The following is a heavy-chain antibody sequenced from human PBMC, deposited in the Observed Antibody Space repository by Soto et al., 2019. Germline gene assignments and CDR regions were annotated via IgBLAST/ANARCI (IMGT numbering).Heavy chain of an antibody. J-gene: IGHJ4*02. V-gene: IGHV4-34*01. D-gene: IGHD3-3*01. Sequence: QVQLQQWGAGPLKPSETLSLTCSVSGESFSGYFWTWIRQPPGKRLEWIGEINHSVTTNYDPSLKSRVTISVDPSLKQFSLKVTSLTAADTAVYYCARGRSNWSLRNRFDSWGQGTLVTVSS. CDR3: ARGRSNWSLRNRFDS. CDR1: GESFSGYF. CDR2: INHSVTT.